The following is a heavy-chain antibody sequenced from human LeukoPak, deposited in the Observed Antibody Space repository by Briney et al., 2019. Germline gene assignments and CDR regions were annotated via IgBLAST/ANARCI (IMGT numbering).Heavy chain of an antibody. V-gene: IGHV4-59*01. CDR3: ARVGIAVAATNNWFDP. CDR1: NGSILSDY. D-gene: IGHD6-19*01. CDR2: VYKTGSA. Sequence: PSETLSLTCTVSNGSILSDYWSWLRQPPGKGLEFIGYVYKTGSANYNSSLRSRVSISIDTSKNQFSLKLRSVTAADTAVYYCARVGIAVAATNNWFDPWGQGTLVTVSS. J-gene: IGHJ5*02.